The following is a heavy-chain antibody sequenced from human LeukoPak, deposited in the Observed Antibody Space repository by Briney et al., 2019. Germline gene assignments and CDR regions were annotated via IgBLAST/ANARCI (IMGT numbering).Heavy chain of an antibody. J-gene: IGHJ3*02. CDR3: AKGIHYEILTGWSGDAFDI. D-gene: IGHD3-9*01. V-gene: IGHV3-23*01. CDR1: GFTFSSYA. Sequence: PGGSLRLSCAASGFTFSSYAMSWVRQAPGKGLEWVSGISGSGGSTYYADSVKGRFTISRDNSKNTLYLQMNSLRAEDTAVYYCAKGIHYEILTGWSGDAFDIWGQGTMVAVSS. CDR2: ISGSGGST.